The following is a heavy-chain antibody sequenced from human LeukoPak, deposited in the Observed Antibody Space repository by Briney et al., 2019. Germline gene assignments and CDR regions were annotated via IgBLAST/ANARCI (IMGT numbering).Heavy chain of an antibody. Sequence: GGSLRLSCAASGFTFSSYAMSWVRQAPGMGLEWVSSIGSSGDIKYYADSVKGRFTISRDNSKNTLYLQMNSLRAEDTAVYYCSKDVDNVDYVVYWGQGTLVTVSS. J-gene: IGHJ4*02. CDR3: SKDVDNVDYVVY. CDR2: IGSSGDIK. V-gene: IGHV3-23*01. CDR1: GFTFSSYA. D-gene: IGHD1-1*01.